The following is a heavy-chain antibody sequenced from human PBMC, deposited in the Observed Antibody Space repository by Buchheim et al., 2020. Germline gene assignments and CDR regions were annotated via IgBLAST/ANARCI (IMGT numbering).Heavy chain of an antibody. CDR2: ISYNGRT. D-gene: IGHD3-3*01. V-gene: IGHV4-61*01. J-gene: IGHJ5*02. CDR1: GDPVSDNFY. Sequence: QVQLQESGPGLVKPSETLSLTCTVSGDPVSDNFYWSWIRQPPGKGLEWIGYISYNGRTKYNPPLKSRAIISIDTAKSQFSPKLSSVTAADTAVYYCARAIYYGEKCFDPWGQGTL. CDR3: ARAIYYGEKCFDP.